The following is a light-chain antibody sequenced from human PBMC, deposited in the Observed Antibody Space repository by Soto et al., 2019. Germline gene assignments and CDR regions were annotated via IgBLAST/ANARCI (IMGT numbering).Light chain of an antibody. Sequence: QSVLTQPASVSGFPDRWLPIPAPGPGGDFGSYNLVSWYQQHPGKAPKLMIYEGIKRPSGVSNRFSGSKSGNTASLTISGLQAEDEADYYCCSYAGSSTDVVFGGGTKLTVL. CDR3: CSYAGSSTDVV. CDR2: EGI. V-gene: IGLV2-23*01. J-gene: IGLJ2*01. CDR1: GGDFGSYNL.